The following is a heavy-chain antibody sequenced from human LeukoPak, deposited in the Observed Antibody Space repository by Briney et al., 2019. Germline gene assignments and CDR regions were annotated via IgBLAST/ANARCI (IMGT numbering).Heavy chain of an antibody. CDR1: GFTFSSFW. D-gene: IGHD1-26*01. Sequence: GGSLRLSCAASGFTFSSFWMSWVRQAPGKGLEWVANINQDGSAKYYVDFVKGRFTISRDNAKNSLYLQMNSLRAEDTAVYYCARVGGSYYGIDYWGQGTLVTVSS. V-gene: IGHV3-7*01. CDR2: INQDGSAK. CDR3: ARVGGSYYGIDY. J-gene: IGHJ4*02.